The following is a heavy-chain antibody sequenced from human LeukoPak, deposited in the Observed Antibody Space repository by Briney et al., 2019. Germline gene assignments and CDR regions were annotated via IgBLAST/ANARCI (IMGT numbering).Heavy chain of an antibody. CDR1: GGSFSGYY. CDR3: ARHRSYKQWLVKYYFDY. CDR2: INHSGSI. V-gene: IGHV4-34*01. Sequence: SETLSLTCAVYGGSFSGYYWSWIRQPPGTRLEWTGEINHSGSINDHPSLNSRGTISVDTSKNQLSPMLSSVTAADTAVYYCARHRSYKQWLVKYYFDYWGQGTLVTVSS. D-gene: IGHD6-19*01. J-gene: IGHJ4*02.